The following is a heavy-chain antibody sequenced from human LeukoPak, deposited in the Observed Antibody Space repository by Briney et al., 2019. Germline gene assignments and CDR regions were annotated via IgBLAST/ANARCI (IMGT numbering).Heavy chain of an antibody. D-gene: IGHD2-2*01. CDR3: ANNYCSSTSCSFDY. Sequence: GGSLRLSCAASGFTFSSYAMSWVRQAPGKGLEWVSAISDSGGSTYYADSVKGRFTISRDNSKNTLYLQMNSLRAEDTAVYYCANNYCSSTSCSFDYWGQGTLVTVSS. V-gene: IGHV3-23*01. CDR1: GFTFSSYA. CDR2: ISDSGGST. J-gene: IGHJ4*02.